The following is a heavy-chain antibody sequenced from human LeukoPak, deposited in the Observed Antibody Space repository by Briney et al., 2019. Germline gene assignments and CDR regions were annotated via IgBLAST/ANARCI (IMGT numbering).Heavy chain of an antibody. CDR1: GYTFTSYG. Sequence: ASVKVSCKASGYTFTSYGFSWVRQAPGQGLEWMGWISTYYGNTNYAQKLQDRVTMTTDTSTSTAYMELTSLRSDNTAVYYCARVYSTNYYGSGDRPFLFDYWGQGTVVTVSS. CDR2: ISTYYGNT. D-gene: IGHD3-10*01. J-gene: IGHJ4*02. V-gene: IGHV1-18*01. CDR3: ARVYSTNYYGSGDRPFLFDY.